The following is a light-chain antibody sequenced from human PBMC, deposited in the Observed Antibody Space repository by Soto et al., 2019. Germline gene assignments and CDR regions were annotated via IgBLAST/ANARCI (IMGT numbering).Light chain of an antibody. CDR1: VSNIGDNF. J-gene: IGLJ2*01. CDR2: DNN. V-gene: IGLV1-51*01. Sequence: QSVLTQPPSVSAAPGQRVTISCSGGVSNIGDNFVSWYQHLPGTAPKLLIYDNNKRPSGIPDRFSGSKSGTSATLDITGLQTGDEADYYCATWDHRMSIVLIGGGTKLTVL. CDR3: ATWDHRMSIVL.